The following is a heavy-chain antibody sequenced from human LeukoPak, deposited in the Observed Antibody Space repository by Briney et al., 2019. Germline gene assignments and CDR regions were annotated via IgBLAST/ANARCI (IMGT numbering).Heavy chain of an antibody. V-gene: IGHV3-23*01. CDR3: ATPYMITFGVVIAQEDY. J-gene: IGHJ4*02. CDR2: ISGSGGST. D-gene: IGHD3-16*02. CDR1: GFTFSSYA. Sequence: GGSLRLSCAASGFTFSSYAMSWVRQAPGKGLEWVSAISGSGGSTYYADSVKGRFTISRDNSKNTLYLQMNSLRAEDTAVYYCATPYMITFGVVIAQEDYWGQGTLVAVSS.